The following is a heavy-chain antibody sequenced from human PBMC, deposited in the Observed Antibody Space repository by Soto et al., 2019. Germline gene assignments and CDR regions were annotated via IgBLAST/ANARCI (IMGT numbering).Heavy chain of an antibody. CDR2: INPNSGST. Sequence: QVQLVQSGAEVRKPGASVKVSCKASGYTFTAYYLHWVRQAPGQGLEWMGWINPNSGSTVYAQKFKGWVTMTRDTSITTAYRELSSLNSDDTAVYYCARDIRPESSGWYGMDGWGQGTTVTVSS. CDR1: GYTFTAYY. CDR3: ARDIRPESSGWYGMDG. D-gene: IGHD6-19*01. J-gene: IGHJ6*02. V-gene: IGHV1-2*04.